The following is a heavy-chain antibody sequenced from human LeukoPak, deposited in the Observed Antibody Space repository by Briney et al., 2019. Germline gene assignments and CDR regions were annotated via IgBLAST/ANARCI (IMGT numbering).Heavy chain of an antibody. D-gene: IGHD6-6*01. CDR2: IKQDGSEK. V-gene: IGHV3-7*01. CDR1: GFTFISYW. CDR3: ARADSSIAARLSRSSIFNYYYYMDV. J-gene: IGHJ6*03. Sequence: GGSLRLSCAASGFTFISYWMSWVRQAPGKGLEWVANIKQDGSEKYYVDSVKGPITISRDNAKNSLYLQMNSLRAEDTAVYYCARADSSIAARLSRSSIFNYYYYMDVWGKGTTVTVSS.